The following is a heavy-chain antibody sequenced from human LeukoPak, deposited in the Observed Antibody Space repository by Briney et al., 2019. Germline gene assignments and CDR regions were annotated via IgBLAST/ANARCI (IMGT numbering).Heavy chain of an antibody. D-gene: IGHD3-22*01. CDR1: GFTFSGYE. CDR3: ARSTYYYDSSGFNYAAFDI. CDR2: ISSSGSTI. Sequence: GSLRLSCAASGFTFSGYEMNWVRQAPEKGLEWVSYISSSGSTIYYADSVKGRFTISRDNAKNSLYLQMNSLRAEDTAVYYCARSTYYYDSSGFNYAAFDIWGQGTMVTVSS. V-gene: IGHV3-48*03. J-gene: IGHJ3*02.